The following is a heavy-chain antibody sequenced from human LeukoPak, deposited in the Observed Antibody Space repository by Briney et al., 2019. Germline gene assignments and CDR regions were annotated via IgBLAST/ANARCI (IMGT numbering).Heavy chain of an antibody. CDR3: ARGGKAAVRFDL. CDR2: IYVGGST. D-gene: IGHD2-15*01. CDR1: DGSISYYY. Sequence: TSETLSRTCTVSDGSISYYYWSWIRQPAGKGLEWIGRIYVGGSTYYNPSLKSRVTISVDTSKNQFSLKLSSVTAADTAVYYCARGGKAAVRFDLWGRGTLVTVSS. J-gene: IGHJ2*01. V-gene: IGHV4-4*07.